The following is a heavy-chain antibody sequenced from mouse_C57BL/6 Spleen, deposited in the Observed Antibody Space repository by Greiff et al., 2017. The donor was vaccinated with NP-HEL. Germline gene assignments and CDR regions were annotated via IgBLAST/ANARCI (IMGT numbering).Heavy chain of an antibody. Sequence: EVKLMESGGGLVQPGGSLKLSCAASGFTFSDYYMYWVRQTPEKRLEWVAYISNGGGSTYYPDTVKGRFTISRDNAKNTLYLQMSRLKSEDTAMYYCARDLDYGSSFAYWGQGTLVTVSA. CDR2: ISNGGGST. J-gene: IGHJ3*01. CDR3: ARDLDYGSSFAY. CDR1: GFTFSDYY. V-gene: IGHV5-12*01. D-gene: IGHD1-1*01.